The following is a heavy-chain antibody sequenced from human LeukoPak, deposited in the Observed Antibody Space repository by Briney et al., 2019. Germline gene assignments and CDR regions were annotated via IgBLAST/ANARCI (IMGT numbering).Heavy chain of an antibody. CDR1: GGSISSGGYY. Sequence: SQTLSLTCTVSGGSISSGGYYWSWIRQHPGKGLEWIGYIYYSGSTYYNPSLKSRVTITVDTSKNQFSLKLSSVTAADTAVYYCASAYYYGSSWFDPWGQGTLVTVSS. J-gene: IGHJ5*02. V-gene: IGHV4-31*03. CDR3: ASAYYYGSSWFDP. D-gene: IGHD3-10*01. CDR2: IYYSGST.